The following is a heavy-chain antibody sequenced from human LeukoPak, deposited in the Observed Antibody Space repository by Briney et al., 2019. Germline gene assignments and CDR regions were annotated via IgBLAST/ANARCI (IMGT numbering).Heavy chain of an antibody. D-gene: IGHD7-27*01. J-gene: IGHJ3*02. CDR3: ARQRVWGSAFDI. CDR1: DESFSGYY. CDR2: INHRGST. V-gene: IGHV4-34*01. Sequence: SETLSLTCAVYDESFSGYYWSWLRQPPGKGLEWIGEINHRGSTTYNPSLKSRLSISVDTSKNQFSLNLKSVTAADTAVYYCARQRVWGSAFDIWGQGTLVTVSS.